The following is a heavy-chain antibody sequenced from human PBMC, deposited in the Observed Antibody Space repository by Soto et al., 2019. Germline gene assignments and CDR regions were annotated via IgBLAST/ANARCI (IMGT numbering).Heavy chain of an antibody. CDR2: ISASGHSA. CDR1: GFSLGDYG. D-gene: IGHD2-15*01. CDR3: ARSALLWWALDS. Sequence: DVELLDSGGGLVHPWGSLRHSCTASGFSLGDYGMNWVRQTPGKGLEWVSTISASGHSAYSADSVKGRLIISRDNSKNTLYLQMNSLRAEDTAVYYCARSALLWWALDSWGQGTLVTVSS. J-gene: IGHJ4*02. V-gene: IGHV3-23*01.